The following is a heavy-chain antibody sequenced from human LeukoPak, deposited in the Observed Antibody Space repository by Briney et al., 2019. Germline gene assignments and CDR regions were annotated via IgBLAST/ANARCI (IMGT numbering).Heavy chain of an antibody. J-gene: IGHJ5*02. CDR3: ARDRYGDYIKFDP. CDR2: INSDGSST. Sequence: PGGSLRLSCAASGFTFSSYWMHWVRQAPGKGLVWVSRINSDGSSTSYADSVKGRFTISRDNAKNTLYLQMNGLRAEDTAVYYCARDRYGDYIKFDPWGQGTLVTVSS. D-gene: IGHD4-17*01. CDR1: GFTFSSYW. V-gene: IGHV3-74*01.